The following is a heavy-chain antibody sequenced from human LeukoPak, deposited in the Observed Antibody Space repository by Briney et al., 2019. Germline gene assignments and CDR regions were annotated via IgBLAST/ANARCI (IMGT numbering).Heavy chain of an antibody. CDR3: AREGDSGYDDGGVFDY. CDR2: ISGSGGST. CDR1: GFTFSSYA. Sequence: GGSLRLSCAASGFTFSSYAMSWVRQAPGKGLEWVSAISGSGGSTYYADSVKGRFTISRDNSKNTLYLQMNSLRAEDTAVYYCAREGDSGYDDGGVFDYWGQGTLVTVS. V-gene: IGHV3-23*01. J-gene: IGHJ4*02. D-gene: IGHD5-12*01.